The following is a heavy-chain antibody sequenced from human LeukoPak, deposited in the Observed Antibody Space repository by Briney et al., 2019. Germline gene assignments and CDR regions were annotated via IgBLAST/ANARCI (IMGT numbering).Heavy chain of an antibody. D-gene: IGHD4-23*01. V-gene: IGHV7-4-1*02. CDR3: AGSSTVGIINYYYGMDV. Sequence: GASVKVSCKASGYTFTSYAMNWVRQAPGQGLEWMGWINTNTGNPTYAQGFTGRFVFSLDTSVSTAYLQISSLKAEDTAVYYCAGSSTVGIINYYYGMDVWGQGTTVTVSS. CDR2: INTNTGNP. CDR1: GYTFTSYA. J-gene: IGHJ6*02.